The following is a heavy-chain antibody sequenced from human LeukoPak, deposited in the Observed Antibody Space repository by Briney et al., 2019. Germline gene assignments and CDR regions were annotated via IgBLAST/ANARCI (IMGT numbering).Heavy chain of an antibody. CDR1: GFTFDDYA. CDR3: AKDNRRHYTSGPNPDSLH. Sequence: GRSLRLSCAASGFTFDDYAMHWVRQPPGKGLEWVSGISWNSGTIDYADSVRGRFTISRDNAKNSLYLQMDSLRVEDTAFYYCAKDNRRHYTSGPNPDSLHWGQGALVTVSS. J-gene: IGHJ4*02. D-gene: IGHD6-19*01. CDR2: ISWNSGTI. V-gene: IGHV3-9*01.